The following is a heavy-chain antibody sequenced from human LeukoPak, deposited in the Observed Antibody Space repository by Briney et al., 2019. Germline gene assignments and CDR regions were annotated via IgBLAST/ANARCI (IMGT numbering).Heavy chain of an antibody. Sequence: GASVKVSCKASGYTFTSYGISWVRQAPGQGLEWMGWISAYNGNTNYAQKLQGRVTMTTDTSTSTAYMELRSLRSDDTAVYYCARAEMVYDYVWGSYRRPYFDYWGQGTMVTVSS. J-gene: IGHJ4*03. V-gene: IGHV1-18*01. CDR3: ARAEMVYDYVWGSYRRPYFDY. D-gene: IGHD3-16*02. CDR2: ISAYNGNT. CDR1: GYTFTSYG.